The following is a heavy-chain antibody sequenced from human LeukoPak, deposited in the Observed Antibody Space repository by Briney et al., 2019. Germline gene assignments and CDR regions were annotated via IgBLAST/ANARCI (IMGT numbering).Heavy chain of an antibody. J-gene: IGHJ4*02. D-gene: IGHD6-13*01. CDR3: ARNSWYSSSSSPLDY. CDR2: INPNSGGT. Sequence: ASVKVSFKASGYTFTGFYMHWVRQAPGQGLEWMGWINPNSGGTEYAERFQGRVTMTRDTSITTAYMDLSRLRSDDTAVYYCARNSWYSSSSSPLDYWGQGSLVTVSS. CDR1: GYTFTGFY. V-gene: IGHV1-2*02.